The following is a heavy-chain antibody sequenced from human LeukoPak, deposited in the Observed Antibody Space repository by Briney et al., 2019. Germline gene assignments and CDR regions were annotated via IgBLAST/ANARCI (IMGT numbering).Heavy chain of an antibody. J-gene: IGHJ5*02. CDR3: ARGPPEYCSGGSCYSGRNWIDP. CDR1: GYTFGDYY. Sequence: ASVKVSCKASGYTFGDYYIHWVRQAPGQGLEWMGWINPNSGDTKYAQKFQGRVTMTRDTSISTVYMALNRLRSDDTAVYYCARGPPEYCSGGSCYSGRNWIDPWGQGTLVTVSS. V-gene: IGHV1-2*02. D-gene: IGHD2-15*01. CDR2: INPNSGDT.